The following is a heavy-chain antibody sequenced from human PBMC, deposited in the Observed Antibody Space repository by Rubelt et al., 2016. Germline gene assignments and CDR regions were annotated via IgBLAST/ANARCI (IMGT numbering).Heavy chain of an antibody. CDR1: GGSISSSSYY. D-gene: IGHD3-22*01. Sequence: QLQLQESGPGLVKPSETLSLTCTVSGGSISSSSYYWGWIRQPPGKGLEWIGYIYYSGSTNYNPSLKSRVTISVDTSKNQCSLKLSYVTAADTAVYYCARQGSSGLFDYWGQGTLVTVSS. J-gene: IGHJ4*02. CDR2: IYYSGST. CDR3: ARQGSSGLFDY. V-gene: IGHV4-61*05.